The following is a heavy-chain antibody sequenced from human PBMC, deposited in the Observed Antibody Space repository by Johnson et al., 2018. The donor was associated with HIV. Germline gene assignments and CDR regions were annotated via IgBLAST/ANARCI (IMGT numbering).Heavy chain of an antibody. V-gene: IGHV3-72*01. J-gene: IGHJ3*02. CDR3: ARGGEKGAFDI. D-gene: IGHD7-27*01. CDR2: IRNKANSYTT. CDR1: GFTFTDHY. Sequence: MLLVESGGGLVLPGGSLRLSCAVSGFTFTDHYMDWVRQAPGKGLEWVGRIRNKANSYTTEYAASVKGRFTILRDDSKNSLYLQMNSLKTEDTAVYYCARGGEKGAFDILGQGTMVTVSS.